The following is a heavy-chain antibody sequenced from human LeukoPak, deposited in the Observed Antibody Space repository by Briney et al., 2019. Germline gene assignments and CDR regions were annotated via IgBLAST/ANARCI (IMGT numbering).Heavy chain of an antibody. CDR3: ARDGQTTLVYYFDF. V-gene: IGHV3-20*04. CDR1: GFNFDDHG. J-gene: IGHJ4*02. D-gene: IGHD2-8*01. CDR2: INWNGGSI. Sequence: GGSLRLSCAASGFNFDDHGMSWVRQAPGKGLEWVSGINWNGGSIGYADSVKGRFTISRDNSKNTLYLLMNSLRPEDTALYYCARDGQTTLVYYFDFWGQGTLVTVSS.